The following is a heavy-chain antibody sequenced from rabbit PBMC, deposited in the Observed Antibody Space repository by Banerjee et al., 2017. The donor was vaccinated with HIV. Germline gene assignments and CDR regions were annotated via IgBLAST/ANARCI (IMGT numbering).Heavy chain of an antibody. Sequence: QSLEESGGDLVKPGASLTLTCTASGFSFSSSYYMCWVRQAPGKGLEWIACIYAGSSGSTYYASWAKGRFTISKTSSTTVTLQMTSLTAADTATYFCARSYPIYAGYAGYGYLGLWGPGTLVTVS. D-gene: IGHD7-1*01. CDR1: GFSFSSSYY. CDR3: ARSYPIYAGYAGYGYLGL. V-gene: IGHV1S40*01. J-gene: IGHJ4*01. CDR2: IYAGSSGST.